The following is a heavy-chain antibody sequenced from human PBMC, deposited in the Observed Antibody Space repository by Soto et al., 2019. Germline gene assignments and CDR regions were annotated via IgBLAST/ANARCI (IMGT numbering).Heavy chain of an antibody. J-gene: IGHJ4*02. CDR2: VYNSGST. CDR3: ARYRREAVAGYTLDN. V-gene: IGHV4-59*01. D-gene: IGHD6-13*01. CDR1: GGSISSNY. Sequence: SETLSLTCTVSGGSISSNYWTWIRQPPGKGLEWIGYVYNSGSTNYNPSLKSRVTISEDTSKSQFSLKVNSMTAADTAVYYCARYRREAVAGYTLDNRCQGILVTVSS.